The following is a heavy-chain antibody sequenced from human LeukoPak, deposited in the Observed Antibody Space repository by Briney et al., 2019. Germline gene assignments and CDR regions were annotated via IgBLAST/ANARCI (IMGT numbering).Heavy chain of an antibody. J-gene: IGHJ4*02. V-gene: IGHV4-59*08. Sequence: PSETLSLTCNVSGGSITSYYWNWIRQPPGKGLEWIGYIYYTGSTNSNPSLRSRVTMSLDTSKNQFSLKLSSVTATDTARYYCAGSYSYDGNRYFDYWGQGALVTVSS. CDR1: GGSITSYY. CDR3: AGSYSYDGNRYFDY. D-gene: IGHD3-22*01. CDR2: IYYTGST.